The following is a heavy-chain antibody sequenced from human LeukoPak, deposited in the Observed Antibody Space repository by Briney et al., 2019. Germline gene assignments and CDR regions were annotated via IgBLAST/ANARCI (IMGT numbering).Heavy chain of an antibody. CDR3: ARHGSGNYQGDFDY. V-gene: IGHV4-59*08. CDR2: IYYNGNT. CDR1: GGSISSCY. Sequence: PSETLSLTCTVSGGSISSCYWSWIRQPPGKGLEWIGYIYYNGNTNYNPSLESRVTISVDTSKNQFSLKLSSVTAADTAVYYCARHGSGNYQGDFDYWGQGTLVTVSS. J-gene: IGHJ4*02. D-gene: IGHD1-26*01.